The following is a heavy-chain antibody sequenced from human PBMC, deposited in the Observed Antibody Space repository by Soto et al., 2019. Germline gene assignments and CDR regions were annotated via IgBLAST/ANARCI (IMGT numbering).Heavy chain of an antibody. CDR3: ATADGSSWPFGY. Sequence: PGGSLRLSCAASGFTFSNAWMNWVRQAPGKGLEWLGRIKSKTDGGTTDYAAPVKGRFTISRDDSENTLYLQMNSLKTEDTAVYYCATADGSSWPFGYWGQGALVTVSS. J-gene: IGHJ4*02. V-gene: IGHV3-15*01. CDR2: IKSKTDGGTT. CDR1: GFTFSNAW. D-gene: IGHD6-13*01.